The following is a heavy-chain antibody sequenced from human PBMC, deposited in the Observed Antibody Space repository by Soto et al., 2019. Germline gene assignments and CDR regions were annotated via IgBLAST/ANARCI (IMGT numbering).Heavy chain of an antibody. J-gene: IGHJ6*02. Sequence: QVQLVQSGAEVKRPGASVKVSCKASGYTFLNYDVAWVRRAPGQGLEWLGGISISKGKTYYEQRLQGRVTITTDTATTTAYMEVTSLRSDDTAVYFCGRKGYIGNCGLDVWGQGTTVTVSS. V-gene: IGHV1-18*01. CDR2: ISISKGKT. CDR3: GRKGYIGNCGLDV. D-gene: IGHD5-12*01. CDR1: GYTFLNYD.